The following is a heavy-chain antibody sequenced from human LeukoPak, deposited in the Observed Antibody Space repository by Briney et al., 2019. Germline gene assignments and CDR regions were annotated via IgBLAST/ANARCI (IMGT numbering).Heavy chain of an antibody. CDR2: IYYSGST. CDR3: AREISDTAMGTIDY. V-gene: IGHV4-59*01. D-gene: IGHD5-18*01. CDR1: GFTFRNYA. J-gene: IGHJ4*02. Sequence: PGGSLRLSCAASGFTFRNYAMSWVRQAPGKGLEWIGYIYYSGSTNYNPSLKSRVTISVDTSKNQFSLKLSSVTAADTAVYHCAREISDTAMGTIDYWGQGTLVTVSS.